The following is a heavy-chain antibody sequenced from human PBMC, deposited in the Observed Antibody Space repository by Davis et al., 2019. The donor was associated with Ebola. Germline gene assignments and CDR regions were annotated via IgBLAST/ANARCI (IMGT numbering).Heavy chain of an antibody. V-gene: IGHV4-34*01. CDR3: ARHSSSFRKSWFDP. D-gene: IGHD6-6*01. J-gene: IGHJ5*02. CDR2: INHSGST. Sequence: SETLSLTCAVYGGSIDYFWTWIRQTPGKGLEWIGEINHSGSTNYNPSLKSRVTISVDTSKNQFSLKLSSVTAADTAVYYCARHSSSFRKSWFDPWGQGTLVTVSS. CDR1: GGSIDYF.